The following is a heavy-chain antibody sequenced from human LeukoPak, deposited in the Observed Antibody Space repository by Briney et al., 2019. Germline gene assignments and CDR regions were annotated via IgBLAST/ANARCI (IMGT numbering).Heavy chain of an antibody. CDR1: GFTFGSYA. Sequence: PGGSLRLSCTASGFTFGSYAMTWVRQAPGKGLEWVSTIRSSGGTTYYADSMKGRFTISRDNSKNTLYLQMNSLRAEDTAVYYCAKGLGYCSGDTCYYYFDNWGQGTLVTVSS. D-gene: IGHD2-15*01. V-gene: IGHV3-23*01. J-gene: IGHJ4*02. CDR2: IRSSGGTT. CDR3: AKGLGYCSGDTCYYYFDN.